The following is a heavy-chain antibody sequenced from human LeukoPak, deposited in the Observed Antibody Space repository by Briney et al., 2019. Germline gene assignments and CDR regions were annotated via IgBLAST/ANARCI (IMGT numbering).Heavy chain of an antibody. CDR3: AKDIHPGYKSCDY. D-gene: IGHD5-24*01. V-gene: IGHV3-48*01. Sequence: PGGSLRLSCAASGFTFSSYSMNWVRQAPGKGLEWVSYISSSSSTIYYADSVKGRFTISRDNSKNTLYLQMNSLRAEDTALYYCAKDIHPGYKSCDYWGQGTLVTVSS. J-gene: IGHJ4*02. CDR2: ISSSSSTI. CDR1: GFTFSSYS.